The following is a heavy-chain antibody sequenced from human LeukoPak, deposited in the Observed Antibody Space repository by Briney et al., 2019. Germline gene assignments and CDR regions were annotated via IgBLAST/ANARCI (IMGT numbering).Heavy chain of an antibody. J-gene: IGHJ4*02. CDR1: GFTFSSYA. CDR3: TTVGWELLDY. V-gene: IGHV3-23*01. Sequence: PGGSLRLSCAASGFTFSSYAMSWVRQAPGKGLEWVSAISGSGGSTYYADSVKGRFTISRDNSKNTLYLQMNSLRAEDTAVYYCTTVGWELLDYWGQGTLVTVSS. CDR2: ISGSGGST. D-gene: IGHD1-26*01.